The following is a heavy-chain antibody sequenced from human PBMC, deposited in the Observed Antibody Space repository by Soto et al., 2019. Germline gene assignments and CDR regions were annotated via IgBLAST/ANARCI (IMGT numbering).Heavy chain of an antibody. Sequence: QVQLQESGPGLVKPSETLSLTCSVSGDSISRKYWSWLRQPAGGGLEWIGRLYTTGATNYNSSLKSRGSMSVDTSKIQFSLRLTSVTAADTAVYFCAMTVIAPSPYLDHWGQGLLVTVSS. D-gene: IGHD4-17*01. CDR3: AMTVIAPSPYLDH. CDR1: GDSISRKY. V-gene: IGHV4-4*07. CDR2: LYTTGAT. J-gene: IGHJ4*02.